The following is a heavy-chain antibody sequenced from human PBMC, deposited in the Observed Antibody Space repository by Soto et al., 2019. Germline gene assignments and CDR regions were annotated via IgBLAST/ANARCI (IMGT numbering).Heavy chain of an antibody. D-gene: IGHD2-15*01. CDR2: IYWDEDK. CDR1: GFHLSTSGLG. Sequence: QITLKESGPTLVKPTQTLTLTCTFPGFHLSTSGLGLAWILQPPGRALEWLELIYWDEDKRYRPSLESRLTITKDTSKNQVVLTMTNMDSVDTATYYCAYLPCSGGSCYWFSFSGMDVWGQGTTVTVSS. V-gene: IGHV2-5*02. CDR3: AYLPCSGGSCYWFSFSGMDV. J-gene: IGHJ6*02.